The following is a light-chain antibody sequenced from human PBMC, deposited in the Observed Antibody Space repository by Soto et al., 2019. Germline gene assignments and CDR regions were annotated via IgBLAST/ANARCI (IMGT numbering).Light chain of an antibody. V-gene: IGKV3D-15*01. CDR3: QQYNNWPRA. Sequence: DIVMTQSLATLSVSPRERATLSCRASQSVSSNLAWYQQKPGQAPRLLIYGASIRATGIPARFSGSGSGTEFTLTISSLQSEDFAVYYCQQYNNWPRAFGQGSKV. CDR1: QSVSSN. CDR2: GAS. J-gene: IGKJ1*01.